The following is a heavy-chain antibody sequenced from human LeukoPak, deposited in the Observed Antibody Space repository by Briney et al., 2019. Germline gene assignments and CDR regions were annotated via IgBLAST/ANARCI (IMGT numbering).Heavy chain of an antibody. D-gene: IGHD2-15*01. V-gene: IGHV4-34*01. CDR1: GGSISSGYY. Sequence: SETLSLTCTVSGGSISSGYYWSWIRQPPGKGLEWIGEINHSGSTNYNPSLKSRVTISVDTSKNQFSLKLSSVTAEDTAVYYCARGDCSGGSCYLSLTTIDYWGQGTLVTVSS. CDR2: INHSGST. J-gene: IGHJ4*02. CDR3: ARGDCSGGSCYLSLTTIDY.